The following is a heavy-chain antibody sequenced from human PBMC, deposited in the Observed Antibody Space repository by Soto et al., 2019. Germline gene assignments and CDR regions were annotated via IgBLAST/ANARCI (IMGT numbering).Heavy chain of an antibody. CDR2: IIPIFGTA. CDR1: GGTFRIYA. V-gene: IGHV1-69*12. J-gene: IGHJ6*02. D-gene: IGHD4-17*01. Sequence: QVQLVQSGAEVKKPGSSVKVSCKASGGTFRIYAISWVRQAPGQGLEWMGGIIPIFGTANYAQKFQGRVTITADEATGRAYMYLSSLRSEDTAVYYCARDQVDYLARYGMDVCGQGTTVTVSS. CDR3: ARDQVDYLARYGMDV.